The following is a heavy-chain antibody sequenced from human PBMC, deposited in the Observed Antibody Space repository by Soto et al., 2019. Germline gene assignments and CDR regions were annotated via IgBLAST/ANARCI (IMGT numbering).Heavy chain of an antibody. Sequence: QVQLVQSGAEVKKPGSSVKVSCKASGGTFSSYAISWVRQAPGQGLEWMGGIIPIFGTANYAQKFQGRVTITADESTSTAYMELSSLRSEDTAVYYCASMTTVTTNYYYGMDAWGQGTTVTVSS. V-gene: IGHV1-69*01. CDR3: ASMTTVTTNYYYGMDA. D-gene: IGHD4-17*01. J-gene: IGHJ6*02. CDR1: GGTFSSYA. CDR2: IIPIFGTA.